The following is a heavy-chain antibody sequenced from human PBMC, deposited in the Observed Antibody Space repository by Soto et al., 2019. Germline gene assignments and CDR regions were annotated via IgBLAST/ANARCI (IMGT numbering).Heavy chain of an antibody. CDR3: ARDSSIAARRVYYYYGMEV. V-gene: IGHV1-2*02. CDR1: GSTFTGYY. D-gene: IGHD6-6*01. J-gene: IGHJ6*02. CDR2: INPNSGGT. Sequence: ASVKVSCKASGSTFTGYYMHWVRQAPGQGLEWMGWINPNSGGTNYAQKFQVRVTMTRDTSISTAYMELSRLRSDDTAVYYCARDSSIAARRVYYYYGMEVWGQGTTVTVS.